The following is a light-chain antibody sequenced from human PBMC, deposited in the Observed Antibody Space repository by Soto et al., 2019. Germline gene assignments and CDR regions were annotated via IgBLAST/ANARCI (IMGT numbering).Light chain of an antibody. CDR1: SSDVGDYNY. J-gene: IGLJ3*02. CDR2: EVS. Sequence: QSALTQPPSASGSPGQSVTISCTGTSSDVGDYNYVSWYQQYPGKAPKLMIYEVSKRPSGVPDRFSGSKSGNTASLTGSGLQVEEGGDYHGSYYAGGTNWVFCGGTALTF. CDR3: SYYAGGTNWV. V-gene: IGLV2-8*01.